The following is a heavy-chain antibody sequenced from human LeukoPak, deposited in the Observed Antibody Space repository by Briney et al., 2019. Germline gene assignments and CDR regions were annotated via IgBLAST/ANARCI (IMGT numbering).Heavy chain of an antibody. CDR1: GGSISSYY. V-gene: IGHV4-4*07. D-gene: IGHD3-9*01. CDR3: ARGHYDILTGYYRTLFDY. CDR2: IYSSGST. Sequence: SETLSLTCTVSGGSISSYYWSWLRQPAGKGLEWIGRIYSSGSTNYNPSLKSRVTMSVDRSKNQFSLKLSSATAADTAVYYCARGHYDILTGYYRTLFDYWGQGTLVTVSS. J-gene: IGHJ4*02.